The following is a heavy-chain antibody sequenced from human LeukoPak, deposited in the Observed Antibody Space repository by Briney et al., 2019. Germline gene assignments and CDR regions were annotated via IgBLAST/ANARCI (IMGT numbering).Heavy chain of an antibody. D-gene: IGHD4-17*01. J-gene: IGHJ4*02. CDR3: ARHLYGDYGPFDY. CDR1: GGSISSRGYY. Sequence: PSETVSLVCTVSGGSISSRGYYWGGVRPPPGKGLEWIGSIYYSGSTYYNPSLKSRVTISVDTSKNQFSLKVSSVTAADTALYYCARHLYGDYGPFDYWGQGTLVTVSS. V-gene: IGHV4-39*01. CDR2: IYYSGST.